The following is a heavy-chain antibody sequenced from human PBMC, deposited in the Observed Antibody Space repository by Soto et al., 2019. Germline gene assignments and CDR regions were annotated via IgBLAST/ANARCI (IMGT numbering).Heavy chain of an antibody. J-gene: IGHJ3*02. V-gene: IGHV3-21*04. Sequence: PGGSLRLSCRASGFTFKGYTMNWVRQAPGKGLEWVSSISSRSDYIHYADSVKGRFTISRDNAENSLFLELTSLRVDDTALYYCARRGQQLEGAFDIWGQGTMVTVSS. CDR1: GFTFKGYT. D-gene: IGHD6-13*01. CDR2: ISSRSDYI. CDR3: ARRGQQLEGAFDI.